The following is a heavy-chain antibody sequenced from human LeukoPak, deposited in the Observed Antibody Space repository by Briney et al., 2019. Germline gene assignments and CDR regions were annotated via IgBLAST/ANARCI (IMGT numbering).Heavy chain of an antibody. CDR1: GYTFTTYG. CDR3: ARGRGDAFDI. D-gene: IGHD3-10*01. Sequence: SVKVSCKASGYTFTTYGISWVRQAPGQGLEWMGGIIPIFGTANYAQKFQGRVTITADESTSTAYMELSSLRSEDTAVYYCARGRGDAFDIWGQGTMVTVSS. V-gene: IGHV1-69*13. CDR2: IIPIFGTA. J-gene: IGHJ3*02.